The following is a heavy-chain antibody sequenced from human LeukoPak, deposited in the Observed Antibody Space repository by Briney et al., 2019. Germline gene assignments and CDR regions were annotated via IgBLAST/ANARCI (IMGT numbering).Heavy chain of an antibody. V-gene: IGHV3-33*06. CDR3: AKVDCGGDCYTLDY. D-gene: IGHD2-21*02. J-gene: IGHJ4*02. CDR1: GFTFSSYG. Sequence: GGSLRLSCAASGFTFSSYGMHWVRQAPGKGLEWVAVIWYDGSNKYYADSVKGRFTISRDNSKNTLYLQMNSLRAEDTAVYYCAKVDCGGDCYTLDYWGQATLVTVSS. CDR2: IWYDGSNK.